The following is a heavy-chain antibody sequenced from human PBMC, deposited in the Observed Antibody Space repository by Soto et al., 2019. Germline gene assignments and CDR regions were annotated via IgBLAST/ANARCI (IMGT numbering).Heavy chain of an antibody. V-gene: IGHV1-69*01. CDR2: IIPIFGTA. D-gene: IGHD2-15*01. CDR1: GGTFSSYA. J-gene: IGHJ6*02. Sequence: QVQLVQSGAEVKKPGSSVKVSCKAPGGTFSSYAISWVRQAPGQGLEWMGGIIPIFGTAKYAQKFNGRVTITADESTSTGYMELSSLRSEDTAVYYCARSQGGSSSLDIYYYYYYGMDVWGQGTTVTVSS. CDR3: ARSQGGSSSLDIYYYYYYGMDV.